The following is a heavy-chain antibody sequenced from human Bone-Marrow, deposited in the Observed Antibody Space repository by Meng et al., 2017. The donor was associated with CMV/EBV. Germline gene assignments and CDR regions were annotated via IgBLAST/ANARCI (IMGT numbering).Heavy chain of an antibody. J-gene: IGHJ6*02. CDR2: ISAYDGET. CDR3: ARVALILDV. V-gene: IGHV1-18*04. Sequence: ASVKVSCKASGYTFTSNGFSWVRQAPGQGLEWLGWISAYDGETHYQQNFQGRVTLTTDTSTSTAYMELRSLRPDDTAVYYCARVALILDVWGQGTTVTVSS. D-gene: IGHD2-15*01. CDR1: GYTFTSNG.